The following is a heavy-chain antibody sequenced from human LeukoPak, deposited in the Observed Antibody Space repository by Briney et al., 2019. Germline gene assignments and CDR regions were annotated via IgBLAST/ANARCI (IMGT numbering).Heavy chain of an antibody. CDR1: GFTVSSNY. Sequence: PGGSLRLSCAASGFTVSSNYMSWVRQAPGKGLEWVSVIYGGVNTVYADSVKGRFTISRDNAKNTLYLQMNSLRAEDTAVYYCAREHYGPDYWGQGTLVTVSS. CDR3: AREHYGPDY. CDR2: IYGGVNT. D-gene: IGHD4-17*01. J-gene: IGHJ4*02. V-gene: IGHV3-66*01.